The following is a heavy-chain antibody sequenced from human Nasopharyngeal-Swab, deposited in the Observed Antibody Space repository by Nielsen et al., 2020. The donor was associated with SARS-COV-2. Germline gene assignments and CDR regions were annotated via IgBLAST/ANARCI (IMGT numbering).Heavy chain of an antibody. J-gene: IGHJ4*02. CDR2: IKSKTDGGTT. V-gene: IGHV3-15*01. CDR3: ATSPMYSSGWWEGKNYFDY. D-gene: IGHD6-19*01. CDR1: GFTFSNAW. Sequence: GESLKISCAASGFTFSNAWMSWVRQAPGKGLEWVGRIKSKTDGGTTDYAAPVKGRFTISRDDSKNTLYLQMNSLRAEDTAVYYCATSPMYSSGWWEGKNYFDYWGQGTLVTVSS.